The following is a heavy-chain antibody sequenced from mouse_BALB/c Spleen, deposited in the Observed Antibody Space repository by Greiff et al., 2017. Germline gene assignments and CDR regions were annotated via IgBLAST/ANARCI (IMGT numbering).Heavy chain of an antibody. CDR2: INPGSGGT. Sequence: QVQLQQSGAELVRPGTSVKVSCKASGYAFTNYLIEWVKQRPGQGLEWIGVINPGSGGTNYNEKFKGKATLTADKSSSTAYMQLSSLTSDDSAVYFCARRAPLGWYFDVWGAGTTVTVSS. D-gene: IGHD3-1*01. CDR1: GYAFTNYL. J-gene: IGHJ1*01. V-gene: IGHV1-54*01. CDR3: ARRAPLGWYFDV.